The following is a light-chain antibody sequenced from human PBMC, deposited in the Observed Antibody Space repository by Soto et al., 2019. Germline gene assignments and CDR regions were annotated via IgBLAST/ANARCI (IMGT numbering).Light chain of an antibody. Sequence: SYELTQPPSVSVVPGQTARITCGGNNIGGKSVHWYQQKPGQAPVLVVYDDSARPSGIPERFSGSNSGNTATLTISRVEVGDEADYYCQVWDSNTAHWVFGGGTKLTVL. CDR1: NIGGKS. V-gene: IGLV3-21*02. CDR3: QVWDSNTAHWV. J-gene: IGLJ3*02. CDR2: DDS.